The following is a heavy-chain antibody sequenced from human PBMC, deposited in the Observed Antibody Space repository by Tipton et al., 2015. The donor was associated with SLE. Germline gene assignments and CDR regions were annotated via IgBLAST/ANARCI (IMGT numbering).Heavy chain of an antibody. CDR1: GGSISSYY. J-gene: IGHJ4*02. CDR2: IYYSGST. CDR3: ARVKATYYDFWSGYNFDY. V-gene: IGHV4-59*08. D-gene: IGHD3-3*01. Sequence: TLSLTCTVSGGSISSYYWSWIRQPPGKGLEWIGYIYYSGSTNYNPSLKSRVTISVDTSKNQFSLKLSSVTAADTAVYYCARVKATYYDFWSGYNFDYWGQGTLVTVSS.